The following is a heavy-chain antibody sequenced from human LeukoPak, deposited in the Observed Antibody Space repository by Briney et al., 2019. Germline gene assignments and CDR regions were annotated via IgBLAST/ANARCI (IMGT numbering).Heavy chain of an antibody. Sequence: SGTLSLTCTVSGGSISSYYWSWIRQPAGKGLEWIGRIYTSGSTNYNPSLKSRVTMSVDTSKNQFSLKLSSVTAADTAVYYCARDDPWTTVTTWGNYYYGMDVWGQGTTVTVSS. D-gene: IGHD4-11*01. V-gene: IGHV4-4*07. CDR3: ARDDPWTTVTTWGNYYYGMDV. J-gene: IGHJ6*02. CDR1: GGSISSYY. CDR2: IYTSGST.